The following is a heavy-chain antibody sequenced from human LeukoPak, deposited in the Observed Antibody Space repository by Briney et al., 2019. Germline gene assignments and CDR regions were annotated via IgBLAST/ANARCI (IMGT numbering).Heavy chain of an antibody. D-gene: IGHD4-17*01. CDR1: GYTFTXXX. V-gene: IGHV1-2*02. Sequence: ASVKVSCXASGYTFTXXXXXXVRQAPGQGXEXXXXINPNSGGTXYAQKXXXRVTMTRDTSISTAYMNLSRLRSDDTAVYYCARAYYGDYYYYGMDVWGQGTTVTVSS. J-gene: IGHJ6*02. CDR3: ARAYYGDYYYYGMDV. CDR2: INPNSGGT.